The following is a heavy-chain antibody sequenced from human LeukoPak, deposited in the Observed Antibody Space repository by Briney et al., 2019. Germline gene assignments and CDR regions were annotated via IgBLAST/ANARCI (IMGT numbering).Heavy chain of an antibody. D-gene: IGHD6-19*01. CDR3: AKSYSSGWYGPDY. CDR2: IWYDGSNK. CDR1: GFTFSSYG. V-gene: IGHV3-33*06. Sequence: GGSLRLSCAASGFTFSSYGMHWVRQAPGKGLGWVAVIWYDGSNKYYAGSVKGRFTISRDNSTNTLYLQMNSLRAEDTAVYYCAKSYSSGWYGPDYWGQGTLVTVSS. J-gene: IGHJ4*02.